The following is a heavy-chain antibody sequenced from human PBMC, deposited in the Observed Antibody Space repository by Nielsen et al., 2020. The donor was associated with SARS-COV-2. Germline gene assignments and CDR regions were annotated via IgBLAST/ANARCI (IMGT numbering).Heavy chain of an antibody. Sequence: SETLSLTCAISGDSVSSNSAAWNWIRQSPLRGLEWLGRTYYRSKWYNDYAVSVKSRITINPDTSKNQFSLQLDSVTPEDTAVYYCARDFGGGDWNDDPNWFDPWGQGTLVTVSS. D-gene: IGHD1-1*01. J-gene: IGHJ5*02. CDR1: GDSVSSNSAA. CDR3: ARDFGGGDWNDDPNWFDP. V-gene: IGHV6-1*01. CDR2: TYYRSKWYN.